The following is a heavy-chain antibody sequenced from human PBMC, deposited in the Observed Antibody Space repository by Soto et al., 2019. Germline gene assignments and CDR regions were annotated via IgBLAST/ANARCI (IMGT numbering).Heavy chain of an antibody. CDR1: GYSFTNST. CDR2: SNPGSGSA. V-gene: IGHV1-3*01. Sequence: QVQLVQSGAEVKKPGASVKVSCKASGYSFTNSTIHWLRQAPGQRLEWMAWSNPGSGSAKYSQNFEGRVTFTRDTSANAAYMELRSLKYEDPAMYYCARDHRGSYLPFSDYWGQAALIIVSS. CDR3: ARDHRGSYLPFSDY. D-gene: IGHD1-26*01. J-gene: IGHJ4*02.